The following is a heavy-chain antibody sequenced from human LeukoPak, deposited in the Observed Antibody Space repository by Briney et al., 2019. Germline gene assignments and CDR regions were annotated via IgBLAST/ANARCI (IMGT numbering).Heavy chain of an antibody. V-gene: IGHV4-59*01. D-gene: IGHD3-3*01. CDR1: GGSISSYY. J-gene: IGHJ4*02. Sequence: SETLSLTCTVSGGSISSYYWSWIRQPPGKGLEWIGYIYYSGSTNYNPSLKSRVTISVDTSKNQFSLKLSSVTAADTAVYYCARALWNYDFWSGYYGALYFDYWGQGTLVTVSS. CDR3: ARALWNYDFWSGYYGALYFDY. CDR2: IYYSGST.